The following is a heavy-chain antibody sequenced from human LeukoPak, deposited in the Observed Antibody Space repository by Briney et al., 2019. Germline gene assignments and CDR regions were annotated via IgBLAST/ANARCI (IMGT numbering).Heavy chain of an antibody. V-gene: IGHV3-23*01. CDR1: GFTFNNYA. CDR2: ISGDGVSP. Sequence: GGSLRLSCAASGFTFNNYALTWVRQTPGKGLECVSAISGDGVSPYYVDSVRGRFTISRDNSKNTLYLQMNSLRAEDTAVYYCAKGGLVPILEYSSSDLWMYYFDYWGQGTLVTVSS. J-gene: IGHJ4*02. D-gene: IGHD6-6*01. CDR3: AKGGLVPILEYSSSDLWMYYFDY.